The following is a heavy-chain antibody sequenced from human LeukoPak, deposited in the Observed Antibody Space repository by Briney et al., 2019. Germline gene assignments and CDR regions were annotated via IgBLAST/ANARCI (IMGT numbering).Heavy chain of an antibody. Sequence: SETLSLTCTVSGYSISSGYYWGWIRQPPRKGLEWIGSIYHSGSTYYNPSLKRRVTISVDTSKNQFSLKLSSVTAADTAVYYCARGNYYYYMDVWGKGTTVTVSS. J-gene: IGHJ6*03. V-gene: IGHV4-38-2*02. CDR2: IYHSGST. CDR3: ARGNYYYYMDV. CDR1: GYSISSGYY.